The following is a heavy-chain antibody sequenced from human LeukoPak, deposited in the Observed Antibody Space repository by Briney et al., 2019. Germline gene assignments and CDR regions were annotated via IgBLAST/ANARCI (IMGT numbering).Heavy chain of an antibody. CDR1: GFTFSSYE. CDR2: ISSSGSTI. Sequence: PGGSLRLSCAASGFTFSSYEMNWVRQAPGKGLEWVSYISSSGSTIYYADSVKGRFTISRDNAKNSLYLQMSSLRAEDTAVYYCAKGRGRIAVAGRNYFDYWGQGTLVTVSS. CDR3: AKGRGRIAVAGRNYFDY. D-gene: IGHD6-19*01. J-gene: IGHJ4*02. V-gene: IGHV3-48*03.